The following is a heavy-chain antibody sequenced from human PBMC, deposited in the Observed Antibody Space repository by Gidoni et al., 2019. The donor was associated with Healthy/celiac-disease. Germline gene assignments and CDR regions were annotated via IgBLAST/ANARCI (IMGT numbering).Heavy chain of an antibody. Sequence: EVQLLESGGGLVQPGGSLRLSCAASGFTFSSYSMSWVRQAPGKGLGWVSAIGGSGGTTYYADSVKGRFTISRDNSKNTLYLQMNSLRAEDTAVYYCAKGQRGRPEYYFDYWGQGTLVTVSS. V-gene: IGHV3-23*01. CDR2: IGGSGGTT. D-gene: IGHD2-2*01. J-gene: IGHJ4*02. CDR3: AKGQRGRPEYYFDY. CDR1: GFTFSSYS.